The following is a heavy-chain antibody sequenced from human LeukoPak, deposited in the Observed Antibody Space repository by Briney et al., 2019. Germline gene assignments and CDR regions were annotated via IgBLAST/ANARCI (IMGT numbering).Heavy chain of an antibody. V-gene: IGHV3-30-3*01. J-gene: IGHJ4*02. CDR1: GFTFSSYA. CDR2: ISYDGSHK. CDR3: ARVAWFGEVKYFDY. Sequence: GGSLRLSCAASGFTFSSYAVHWVRQAPGKGLEWVAVISYDGSHKYYADSVKGRFTISRDNSQNTLYLQMNSLRSEDTAVYYCARVAWFGEVKYFDYWGQGTLVTVSS. D-gene: IGHD3-10*01.